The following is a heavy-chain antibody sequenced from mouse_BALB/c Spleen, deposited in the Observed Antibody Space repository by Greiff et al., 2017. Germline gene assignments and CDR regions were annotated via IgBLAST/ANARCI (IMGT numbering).Heavy chain of an antibody. V-gene: IGHV14-3*02. D-gene: IGHD2-3*01. Sequence: EVQGVESGAELVKPGASVKLSCTASGFNIKDTYMHWVKQRPEQGLEWIGRIDPANGNTKYDPKFQGKATITADTSSNTAYLQLSSLTSEDTAVYYCARFYDGYDWYFDVWGAGTTVTVSS. CDR1: GFNIKDTY. CDR3: ARFYDGYDWYFDV. J-gene: IGHJ1*01. CDR2: IDPANGNT.